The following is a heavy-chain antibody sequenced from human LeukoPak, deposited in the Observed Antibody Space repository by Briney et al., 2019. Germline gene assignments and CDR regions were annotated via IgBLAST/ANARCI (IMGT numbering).Heavy chain of an antibody. Sequence: GRSLRLSCGTSGFHFNTHPMHWVRQAPGEGLEWVAVISYDGSNKQYGDSVKGRFTISRDNPKNTLYLEMNRLRVEDTAVYYCASGLSYWGPGTLVTVS. CDR2: ISYDGSNK. J-gene: IGHJ4*02. CDR1: GFHFNTHP. CDR3: ASGLSY. V-gene: IGHV3-30*17. D-gene: IGHD3-10*01.